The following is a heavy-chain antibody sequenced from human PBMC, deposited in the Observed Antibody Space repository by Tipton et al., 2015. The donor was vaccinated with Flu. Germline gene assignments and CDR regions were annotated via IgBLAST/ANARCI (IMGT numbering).Heavy chain of an antibody. Sequence: LRLSCTVSGGSISSGGYYWSWIRQHPGKGLEWIGYIYYSGSTYYNPSLKSRVTLSVDTSKNQFSLKLSSVTAADTPVYYCARDRGYYGSGSYYNVGWFDPWGQGTLVTVSS. J-gene: IGHJ5*02. D-gene: IGHD3-10*01. V-gene: IGHV4-31*03. CDR2: IYYSGST. CDR3: ARDRGYYGSGSYYNVGWFDP. CDR1: GGSISSGGYY.